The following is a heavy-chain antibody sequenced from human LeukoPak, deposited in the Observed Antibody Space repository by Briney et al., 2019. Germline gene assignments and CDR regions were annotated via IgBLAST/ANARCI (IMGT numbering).Heavy chain of an antibody. J-gene: IGHJ4*02. CDR3: ARDRGDGYNPFDY. CDR1: GGSISTYY. D-gene: IGHD5-24*01. V-gene: IGHV4-59*01. Sequence: SETLSLTSTVSGGSISTYYWSWIRRPPGKGLEWIGYIYYSGSTNYNPSLKSRVTISVDTSKNQFSLKLSSVTAADTAVYYCARDRGDGYNPFDYWGQGTLVTVSS. CDR2: IYYSGST.